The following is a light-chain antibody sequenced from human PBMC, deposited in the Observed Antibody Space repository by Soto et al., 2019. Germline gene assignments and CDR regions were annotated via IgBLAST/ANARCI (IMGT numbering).Light chain of an antibody. Sequence: AIQVAQSPSSLSASVGDRVTITCRASQDIRGALAWYQQKPGKAPRLLIFDVSTLETGVPSRFSGDGSGTDFTLTISSLQPEDFGTYYCQQFNSYPITFGHGTRLEIK. CDR3: QQFNSYPIT. J-gene: IGKJ5*01. CDR1: QDIRGA. CDR2: DVS. V-gene: IGKV1-13*02.